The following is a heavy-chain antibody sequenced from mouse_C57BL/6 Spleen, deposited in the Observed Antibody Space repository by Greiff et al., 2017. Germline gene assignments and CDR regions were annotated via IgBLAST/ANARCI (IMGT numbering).Heavy chain of an antibody. CDR2: IYPSDSET. CDR3: ARSGENLRYGKNAMDY. V-gene: IGHV1-61*01. J-gene: IGHJ4*01. D-gene: IGHD2-10*02. CDR1: GYTFTSYW. Sequence: QVQLQQPGAELVRPGSSVKLSCKASGYTFTSYWMDWVKQRPGQGLEWIGNIYPSDSETHYNQKFKDKATLTVDKSSSTAYMQLSSLTSEDSAVYYCARSGENLRYGKNAMDYWGQGTSVTVSS.